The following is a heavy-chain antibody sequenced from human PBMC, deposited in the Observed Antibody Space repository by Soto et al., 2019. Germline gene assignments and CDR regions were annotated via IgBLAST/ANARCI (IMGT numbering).Heavy chain of an antibody. CDR2: INPSGGST. Sequence: ASVKVSCKASGYTFTRYYMHWVRQAPGQGLEWMGIINPSGGSTSYAQKFQGRVTMTRDTSTSTVYMELSSLRSEDTAVYYCARGGYYYDSSGYYYSYYYYGMDVWGQGTTVTVSS. J-gene: IGHJ6*02. V-gene: IGHV1-46*01. D-gene: IGHD3-22*01. CDR1: GYTFTRYY. CDR3: ARGGYYYDSSGYYYSYYYYGMDV.